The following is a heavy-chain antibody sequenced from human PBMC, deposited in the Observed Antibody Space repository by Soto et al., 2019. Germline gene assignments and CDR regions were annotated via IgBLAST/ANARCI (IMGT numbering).Heavy chain of an antibody. CDR1: GGSLSGYY. V-gene: IGHV4-34*01. CDR3: ARGLLGGAAT. Sequence: QVQLQQWGAGLLKPSETLSLTSAVYGGSLSGYYWSWIRQPPGKGLEWIGEINRSGSTNYIPSLKSRVIISVDTSKNQFSLKLSSVTAADTAVYYCARGLLGGAATWGQGTMVIVSS. CDR2: INRSGST. D-gene: IGHD3-16*01. J-gene: IGHJ5*02.